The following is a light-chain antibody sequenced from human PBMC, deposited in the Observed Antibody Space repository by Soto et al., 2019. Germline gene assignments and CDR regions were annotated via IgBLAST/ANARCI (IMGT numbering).Light chain of an antibody. Sequence: EIVMTQSPATLSVSPGERATLSCRASQSVSSNLARYQQKPGQAPRLLIYDASTRATGIPARFSGSGSGTEFTLTISSLQSEDFAVYYCHQYNNWPRTFGQGTKVDIK. CDR1: QSVSSN. CDR2: DAS. CDR3: HQYNNWPRT. J-gene: IGKJ1*01. V-gene: IGKV3-15*01.